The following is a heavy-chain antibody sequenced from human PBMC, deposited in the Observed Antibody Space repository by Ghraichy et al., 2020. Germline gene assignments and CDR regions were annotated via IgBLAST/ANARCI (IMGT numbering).Heavy chain of an antibody. J-gene: IGHJ4*02. D-gene: IGHD1-1*01. V-gene: IGHV3-74*01. CDR3: TTLEMSGPDY. CDR1: GITLSHSW. CDR2: TNSDGTGT. Sequence: GGSLRLSCVASGITLSHSWIHWVRQAPGQGLVWVSRTNSDGTGTSYADSVKGRFTISRDNAKNTVYLQMNRLRVEDTAVYYCTTLEMSGPDYWGQGTLVTVSS.